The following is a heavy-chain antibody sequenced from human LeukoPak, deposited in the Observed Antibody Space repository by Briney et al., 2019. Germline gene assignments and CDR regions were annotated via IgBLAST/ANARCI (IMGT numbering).Heavy chain of an antibody. CDR1: GGSISSYY. CDR2: IHTSGST. D-gene: IGHD3-16*01. CDR3: ASDVITFGGVMNAFNL. Sequence: PSETLSLTCTVSGGSISSYYWSWIRQPAGKGLEWIGRIHTSGSTYYNPSLKSRITISLDTSKNEFSLKLSSVTAADTAVYYCASDVITFGGVMNAFNLWGQGTMVTVSS. V-gene: IGHV4-4*07. J-gene: IGHJ3*01.